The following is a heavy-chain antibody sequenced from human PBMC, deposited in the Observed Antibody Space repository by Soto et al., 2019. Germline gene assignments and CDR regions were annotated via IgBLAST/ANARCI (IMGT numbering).Heavy chain of an antibody. CDR3: AKDPLITIFGVVTPPFFDY. CDR2: ISGSGGST. D-gene: IGHD3-3*01. Sequence: EVQLLESGGGLVQPGGSLRLSCAASGFTFSSYAMSWVRQAPGKGLEWVSAISGSGGSTYYADSVKGRITISRDNSKNTLDLQMNSLRAEDTAVYYCAKDPLITIFGVVTPPFFDYWCQGTLVTVSS. J-gene: IGHJ4*02. V-gene: IGHV3-23*01. CDR1: GFTFSSYA.